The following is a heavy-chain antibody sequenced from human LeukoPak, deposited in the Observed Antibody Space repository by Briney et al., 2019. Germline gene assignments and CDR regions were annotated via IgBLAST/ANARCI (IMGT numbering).Heavy chain of an antibody. Sequence: ASVKISCKASGYSFNSQGMNWVRQAPGQGLQWMGWISVNNADTNYAQNFQGRVTLTTDTSTGTAYMELRSLRSDDTAVYYCARVRWFGELFSDYWGQGTLVTVSS. CDR2: ISVNNADT. CDR1: GYSFNSQG. CDR3: ARVRWFGELFSDY. J-gene: IGHJ4*02. D-gene: IGHD3-10*01. V-gene: IGHV1-18*01.